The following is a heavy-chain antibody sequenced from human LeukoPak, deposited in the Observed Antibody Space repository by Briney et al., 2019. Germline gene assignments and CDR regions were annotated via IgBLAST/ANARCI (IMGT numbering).Heavy chain of an antibody. D-gene: IGHD2/OR15-2a*01. CDR3: AREPFTTNWFDP. J-gene: IGHJ5*02. V-gene: IGHV1-69*13. Sequence: ASVKVSCKASGGTFSSYAISWVRQAPGQGLEWMGGIIPIFGTANYAQEFQGRVTITADESTSTAYMELRSLRSDDTAVYYCAREPFTTNWFDPWGQGTLVTVSS. CDR1: GGTFSSYA. CDR2: IIPIFGTA.